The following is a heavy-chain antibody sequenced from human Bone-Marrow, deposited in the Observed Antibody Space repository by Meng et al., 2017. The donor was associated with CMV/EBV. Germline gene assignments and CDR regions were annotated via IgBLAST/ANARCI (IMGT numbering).Heavy chain of an antibody. V-gene: IGHV2-26*01. CDR1: GFSLSNARMG. CDR2: IFSNDEK. D-gene: IGHD2-2*01. CDR3: ARILKEVVVVPAATWRNWFDP. J-gene: IGHJ5*02. Sequence: SGPTLVKPTETLTLTCTVSGFSLSNARMGVSWIRQPPGKALEWLAHIFSNDEKSYSTSLKSRLTISKDTSKSQVVLTMTNMDPVDTATYYCARILKEVVVVPAATWRNWFDPWGQGTLVTVSS.